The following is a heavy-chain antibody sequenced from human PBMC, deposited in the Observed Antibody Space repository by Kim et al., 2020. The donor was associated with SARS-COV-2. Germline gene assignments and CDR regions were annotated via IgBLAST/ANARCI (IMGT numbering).Heavy chain of an antibody. Sequence: SPSFQGQVTISADKSLTTAYLQWSSLKASDTAMYYCARRRSGYNTYYFDYWGQGTLVTVSS. D-gene: IGHD5-12*01. V-gene: IGHV5-51*01. J-gene: IGHJ4*02. CDR3: ARRRSGYNTYYFDY.